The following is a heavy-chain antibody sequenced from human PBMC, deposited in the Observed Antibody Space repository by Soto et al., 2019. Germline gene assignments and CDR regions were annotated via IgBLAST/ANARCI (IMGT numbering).Heavy chain of an antibody. D-gene: IGHD3-9*01. V-gene: IGHV3-20*01. CDR3: ARDAPYYDILTGRTTNYYMDV. CDR2: INWNGGST. CDR1: GFTFDDYG. J-gene: IGHJ6*03. Sequence: GGSLRLSCAASGFTFDDYGMSWVRQAPGKGLEWVSGINWNGGSTGYADSVKGRFTISRDNAKNSLYLQMNSLRAEDTALYHCARDAPYYDILTGRTTNYYMDVWGKGTTVTVSS.